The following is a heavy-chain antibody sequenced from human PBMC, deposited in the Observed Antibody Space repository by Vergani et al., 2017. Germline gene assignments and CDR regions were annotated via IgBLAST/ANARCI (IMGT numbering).Heavy chain of an antibody. V-gene: IGHV3-9*01. CDR1: GFTFDDYA. CDR2: ISWNSGSI. CDR3: VKDNDYDADGPFDL. Sequence: EVQLVESGGGLVQPGRSLKLSCAASGFTFDDYAIHWVRQAPGKGLEWVSGISWNSGSIGYADSVKGRFTISRDNAKNSLYLQMNNLRHEDTALYFCVKDNDYDADGPFDLWGGGTLVTVSS. D-gene: IGHD3-16*01. J-gene: IGHJ2*01.